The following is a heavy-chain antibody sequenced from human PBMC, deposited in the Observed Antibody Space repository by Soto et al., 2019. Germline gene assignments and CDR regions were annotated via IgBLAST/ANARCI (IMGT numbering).Heavy chain of an antibody. CDR2: ISGSGGST. V-gene: IGHV3-23*01. Sequence: GGSLRLSCAASGFTFSSYAMSWVRQAPGKGLEWVSAISGSGGSTYYADSVKGRFTISRDNSKNTLYLQMNSLRAEDTAVYYCAKDLLVDTAMDRYYYMDVWGKGTTVTVSS. CDR1: GFTFSSYA. CDR3: AKDLLVDTAMDRYYYMDV. J-gene: IGHJ6*03. D-gene: IGHD5-18*01.